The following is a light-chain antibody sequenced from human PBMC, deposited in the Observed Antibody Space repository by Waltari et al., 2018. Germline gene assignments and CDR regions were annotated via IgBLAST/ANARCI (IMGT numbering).Light chain of an antibody. CDR1: SSDVGGYNY. V-gene: IGLV2-14*01. CDR3: SSYTSSSTFVV. CDR2: DVS. Sequence: QSALTQPASVSGSPGQSITIYCTGTSSDVGGYNYVPWYQQHPGKAPKLMIYDVSKRPSGVSNRFSGSKSGNTASLTISGLQAEDEADYYCSSYTSSSTFVVFGGGTKLTVL. J-gene: IGLJ2*01.